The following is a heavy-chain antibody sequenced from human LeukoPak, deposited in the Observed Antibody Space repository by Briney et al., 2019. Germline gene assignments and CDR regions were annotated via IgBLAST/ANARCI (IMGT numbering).Heavy chain of an antibody. CDR2: ISGSGGST. D-gene: IGHD1-26*01. Sequence: GGSLRLSCAASGFTFSSYAMSWVRQAPGKGLEWVSAISGSGGSTYYADSVKGRFTISRDNYKNTLYLQMNSLRAEDTAVYYCAKSSSVRGSYYNWGQGTLVTVSS. J-gene: IGHJ4*02. CDR1: GFTFSSYA. CDR3: AKSSSVRGSYYN. V-gene: IGHV3-23*01.